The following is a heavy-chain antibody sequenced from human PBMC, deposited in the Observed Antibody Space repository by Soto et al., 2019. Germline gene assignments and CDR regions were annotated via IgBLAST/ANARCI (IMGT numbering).Heavy chain of an antibody. V-gene: IGHV3-7*01. D-gene: IGHD3-10*01. Sequence: PGGSLRLSCAASGFTFSAYWMSWVRQAPGKGLEWVANIKQDGSEKYYVDSVKGRFTISRDDAKNSLYLQMNSLRADDTAFYYCARDVAALYSHNSNYGGLLDFWGQGTLVTVSS. J-gene: IGHJ4*02. CDR2: IKQDGSEK. CDR3: ARDVAALYSHNSNYGGLLDF. CDR1: GFTFSAYW.